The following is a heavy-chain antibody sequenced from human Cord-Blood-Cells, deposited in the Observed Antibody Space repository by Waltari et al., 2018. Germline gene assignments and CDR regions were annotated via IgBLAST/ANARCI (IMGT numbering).Heavy chain of an antibody. CDR1: GFTFSNAW. D-gene: IGHD1-26*01. Sequence: EVQLVESGGGLVKPGGSLRLSCAASGFTFSNAWMSWVRQAPGKGLEWVGRIKSKTDGGTTDYAAPVKGRFTISRDDSKNTLYLQMNSLKTEDTAVYYCTTDLVGATDGVYWGQGTLVTVSS. J-gene: IGHJ4*02. CDR3: TTDLVGATDGVY. CDR2: IKSKTDGGTT. V-gene: IGHV3-15*01.